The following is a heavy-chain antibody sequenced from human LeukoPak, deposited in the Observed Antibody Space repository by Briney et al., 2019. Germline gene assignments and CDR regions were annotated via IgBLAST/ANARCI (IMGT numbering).Heavy chain of an antibody. CDR1: GYTFTSYG. V-gene: IGHV1-18*01. CDR3: AREDSHWNGPLFDP. CDR2: ISAYNGNT. D-gene: IGHD1-1*01. J-gene: IGHJ5*02. Sequence: GASVKVSCKASGYTFTSYGISWVRQAPGQGLEWMGWISAYNGNTNYAQKLQGRVTMTTDTSTSTAYMELSSLRSEDTAVYYCAREDSHWNGPLFDPWGQGTLVTVSS.